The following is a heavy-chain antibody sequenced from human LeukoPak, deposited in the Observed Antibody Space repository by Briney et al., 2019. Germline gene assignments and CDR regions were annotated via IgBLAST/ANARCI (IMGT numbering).Heavy chain of an antibody. CDR3: TREGETVSFDP. J-gene: IGHJ5*02. V-gene: IGHV3-21*01. D-gene: IGHD3-10*01. CDR2: ISSRSSYI. CDR1: GFTFSSYS. Sequence: GGSLRLSCAASGFTFSSYSINWVRLAPGKGLEWVSCISSRSSYIYYADSVKGRFTISRDNAKNSLYLQMNSLRAEDTAVYYCTREGETVSFDPWGQGTLVTVSS.